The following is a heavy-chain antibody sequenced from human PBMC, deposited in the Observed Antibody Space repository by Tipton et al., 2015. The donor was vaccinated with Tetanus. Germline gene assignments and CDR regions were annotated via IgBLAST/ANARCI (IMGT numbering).Heavy chain of an antibody. CDR3: SRGRGDFICDGMDG. CDR2: IDPNSGGT. Sequence: QVQLVQSGAEVKKPGASVKVSCKASGYTFTGYYIYWVRQAPGQGLAWMGWIDPNSGGTVYAQKFQGRVTMTRDTSISTACMGLRSLGSDDRAGYYCSRGRGDFICDGMDGGGPGTTVTVS. V-gene: IGHV1-2*02. D-gene: IGHD2-21*01. CDR1: GYTFTGYY. J-gene: IGHJ6*02.